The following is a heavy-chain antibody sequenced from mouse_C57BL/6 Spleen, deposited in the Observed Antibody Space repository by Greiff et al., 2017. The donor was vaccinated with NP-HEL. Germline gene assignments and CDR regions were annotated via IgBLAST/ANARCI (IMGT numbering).Heavy chain of an antibody. CDR3: TRDRYYGSSYGTAMDY. V-gene: IGHV5-9-1*02. Sequence: EVKVVESGEGLVKPGGSLKLSCAASGFTFSSYAMSWVRQTPEKRLEWVAYISSGGDYIYYADTVKGRFTISRDNARNTLYLQMSSLKSEDTAMYYFTRDRYYGSSYGTAMDYWGQGTSVTVSS. CDR1: GFTFSSYA. J-gene: IGHJ4*01. CDR2: ISSGGDYI. D-gene: IGHD1-1*01.